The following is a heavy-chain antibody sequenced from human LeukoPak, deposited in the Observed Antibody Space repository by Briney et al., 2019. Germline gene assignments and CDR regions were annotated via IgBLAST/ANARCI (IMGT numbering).Heavy chain of an antibody. CDR2: SDPKSGAT. D-gene: IGHD3-10*01. J-gene: IGHJ4*02. CDR1: GYTFTSYY. CDR3: ARGNFYDNKGYSPELRY. V-gene: IGHV1-2*02. Sequence: GASVKVSCKTSGYTFTSYYIHWLRQAPGQRFEWMGWSDPKSGATKYKHFQGRVTMTRDTSISTAYMELSRLTSDDTAVYYCARGNFYDNKGYSPELRYWGQGTLVTVSS.